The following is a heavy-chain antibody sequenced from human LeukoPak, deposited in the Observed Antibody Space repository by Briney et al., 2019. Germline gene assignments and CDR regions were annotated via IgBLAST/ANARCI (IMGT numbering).Heavy chain of an antibody. CDR3: ARDLRPYCSGGSCSGDY. J-gene: IGHJ4*02. CDR2: ISSSSSYI. D-gene: IGHD2-15*01. Sequence: GGSLRLSCAASGFTLSSYSMNWVRQAPGKGLEWVSSISSSSSYIYYADSVKGRFTISRDNAKNSLYLQMNSLRAEDTAVYYCARDLRPYCSGGSCSGDYWGQGTLLTVSS. V-gene: IGHV3-21*01. CDR1: GFTLSSYS.